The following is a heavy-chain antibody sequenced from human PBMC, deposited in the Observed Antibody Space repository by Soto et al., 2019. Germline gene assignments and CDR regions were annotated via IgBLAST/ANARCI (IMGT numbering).Heavy chain of an antibody. J-gene: IGHJ4*02. V-gene: IGHV4-31*03. CDR3: ARGYSSSWSAYYFDY. CDR2: IYYSGST. CDR1: GGSISSGGYY. Sequence: SETLSLTSTVSGGSISSGGYYWSWIRQHRGKGLEWIGYIYYSGSTYYNPSLKSRVTISVDTSKNQFSLKLSSVTAADTAVYYCARGYSSSWSAYYFDYWGQGTLVTVSS. D-gene: IGHD6-13*01.